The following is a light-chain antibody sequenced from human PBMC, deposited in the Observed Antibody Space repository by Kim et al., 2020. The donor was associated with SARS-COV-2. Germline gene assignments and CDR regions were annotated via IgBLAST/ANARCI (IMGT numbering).Light chain of an antibody. V-gene: IGLV1-47*01. J-gene: IGLJ2*01. CDR3: GAWDDSLSAVV. Sequence: GQRGTSSCSRRSSTIGSNSLNWYQQLPGSAPKFLIYRNTKRPSWVPDRFSGSKSGTSASLAISGLRSEDEADYYCGAWDDSLSAVVFGGGTQLTVL. CDR2: RNT. CDR1: SSTIGSNS.